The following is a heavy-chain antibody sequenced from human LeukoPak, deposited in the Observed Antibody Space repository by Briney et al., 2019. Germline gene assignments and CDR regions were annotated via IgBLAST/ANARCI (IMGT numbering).Heavy chain of an antibody. CDR1: GFSFTSYW. J-gene: IGHJ6*02. D-gene: IGHD2-15*01. CDR2: INQDAGIT. Sequence: GGSLRLSCVASGFSFTSYWMSWVRQAPGKGLEFVANINQDAGITNYVDSVKGRFTISRDNAENSLYLQMSSLRAEDTALYYCARDPGWSSFDIWGQGTTVTVSS. CDR3: ARDPGWSSFDI. V-gene: IGHV3-7*01.